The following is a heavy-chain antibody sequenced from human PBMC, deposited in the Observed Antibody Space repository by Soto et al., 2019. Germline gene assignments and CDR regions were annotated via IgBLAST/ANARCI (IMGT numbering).Heavy chain of an antibody. CDR2: FDPEDGET. V-gene: IGHV1-24*01. D-gene: IGHD6-13*01. J-gene: IGHJ4*02. CDR1: GYTLTELS. CDR3: ATAGLAAAGKGSIDY. Sequence: ASVKVSCKVSGYTLTELSMHWVRQAPGKGLEWMGGFDPEDGETIYAQKFQGRVTMTEDTSTDTAYMELSSLRSEDTAVYYCATAGLAAAGKGSIDYWGQGTLVTVSS.